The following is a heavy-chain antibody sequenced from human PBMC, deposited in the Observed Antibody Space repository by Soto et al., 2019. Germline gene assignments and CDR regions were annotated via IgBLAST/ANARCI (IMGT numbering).Heavy chain of an antibody. Sequence: SVKVSCKASGYTFTGYYMHWVRQAPGQGLDWMGWINPNSGGTNYAQKFQGWVTMTRDTSISTAYMELSRLRSDDTAVYYCARGADDYIWGSYYSGAFDIWGQGTMVTVSS. CDR1: GYTFTGYY. D-gene: IGHD3-16*01. CDR3: ARGADDYIWGSYYSGAFDI. J-gene: IGHJ3*02. V-gene: IGHV1-2*04. CDR2: INPNSGGT.